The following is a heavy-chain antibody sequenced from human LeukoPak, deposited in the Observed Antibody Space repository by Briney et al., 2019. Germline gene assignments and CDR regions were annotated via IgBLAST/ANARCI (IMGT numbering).Heavy chain of an antibody. V-gene: IGHV4-34*01. CDR3: ARGQYLNRYYYDSSGFFDY. J-gene: IGHJ4*02. D-gene: IGHD3-22*01. CDR1: GGSFNGYY. Sequence: SETLSLTCAVSGGSFNGYYWSWIRQPPGKGLEWIGEINHSGSTNYNPSLKSRVTISVDTSKNQFSLKLSSVTAADTAVYYCARGQYLNRYYYDSSGFFDYWGQGTLVTVSS. CDR2: INHSGST.